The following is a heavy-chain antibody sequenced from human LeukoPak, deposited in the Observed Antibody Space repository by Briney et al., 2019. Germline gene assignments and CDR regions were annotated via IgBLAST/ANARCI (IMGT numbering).Heavy chain of an antibody. D-gene: IGHD5-24*01. Sequence: PSETLSLTCAVDGGSFSGYYWSLIRQPPGKGLEWIGEINHSGSTNYNPSLKSRVTISVDTSKNQFSLKLSSVTAADTAVYYCARVKDGYNPSYFDYWGQGTLVTVSS. CDR3: ARVKDGYNPSYFDY. CDR2: INHSGST. CDR1: GGSFSGYY. V-gene: IGHV4-34*01. J-gene: IGHJ4*02.